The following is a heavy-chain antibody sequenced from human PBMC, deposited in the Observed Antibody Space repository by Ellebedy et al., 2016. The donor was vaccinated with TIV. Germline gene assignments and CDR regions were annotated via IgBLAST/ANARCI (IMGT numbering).Heavy chain of an antibody. Sequence: PGGSLRLSCAASGFTFSDYYMSWVRQAPGKGLEWVSYISSSGSTKYYADPVKGRFTISRDNAKNSLYLQMNSLTAEDTAVYYCARGQYHDRSGFIPQLYYYYYGLDVWGQGTTVTVSS. J-gene: IGHJ6*02. CDR1: GFTFSDYY. D-gene: IGHD3-22*01. V-gene: IGHV3-11*04. CDR2: ISSSGSTK. CDR3: ARGQYHDRSGFIPQLYYYYYGLDV.